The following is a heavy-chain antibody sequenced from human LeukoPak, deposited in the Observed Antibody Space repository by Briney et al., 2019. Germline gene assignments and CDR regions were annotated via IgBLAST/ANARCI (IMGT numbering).Heavy chain of an antibody. CDR2: INPNSGGT. CDR3: ARTLATAGHFDY. D-gene: IGHD6-13*01. J-gene: IGHJ4*02. Sequence: ASVKVSCKASGYTFTGYYMHWVRQAPGQGLEWMGWINPNSGGTNYAQKFQGRVTMTRDTSIGTAYMELSRLRSDDTAVYYCARTLATAGHFDYWGQGTQVTVSS. CDR1: GYTFTGYY. V-gene: IGHV1-2*02.